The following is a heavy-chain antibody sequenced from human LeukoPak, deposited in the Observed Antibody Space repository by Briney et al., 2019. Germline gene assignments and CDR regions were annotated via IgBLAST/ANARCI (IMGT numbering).Heavy chain of an antibody. J-gene: IGHJ4*02. CDR2: IDWDNDK. D-gene: IGHD2-2*01. CDR1: GFSLRTRGMG. CDR3: ARTVVRSSTFDY. V-gene: IGHV2-70*11. Sequence: SGPTLFNPTPTLTLTCTFSGFSLRTRGMGVSWICQPPGKALERLPRIDWDNDKYYSTSLNTMLTISNDTSKNQEVLTMTNMDPVDTATYYCARTVVRSSTFDYWGQGTLVTVSS.